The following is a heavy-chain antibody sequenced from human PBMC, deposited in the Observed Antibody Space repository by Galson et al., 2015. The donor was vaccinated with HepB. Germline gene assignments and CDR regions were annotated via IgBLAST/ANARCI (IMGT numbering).Heavy chain of an antibody. CDR1: GFPFRSYG. D-gene: IGHD4/OR15-4a*01. V-gene: IGHV3-23*01. CDR3: AKDDMKSPYGGCALVV. Sequence: SLRLSCAASGFPFRSYGMTWVRQAPGKGLEWVSVISGGGGSTYYADSVKGRFTIARDNSKNTLYLQMNRLRVEDTAVYYCAKDDMKSPYGGCALVVWGQGTMVTASS. J-gene: IGHJ3*01. CDR2: ISGGGGST.